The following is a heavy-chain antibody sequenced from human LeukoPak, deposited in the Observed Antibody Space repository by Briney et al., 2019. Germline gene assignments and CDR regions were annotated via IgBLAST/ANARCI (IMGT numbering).Heavy chain of an antibody. D-gene: IGHD2-2*01. CDR1: GFTFSKYA. J-gene: IGHJ6*02. V-gene: IGHV3-30-3*01. Sequence: GRSLRLSCAASGFTFSKYAFHWVRQAPGKGLEWVATIAYDGSHKYYADSVKGRFTISRDNSKNTLYLQMNSLRAEDTAVYYCAKEIGYCSSTSCYYYYGMDVWGQGTTVTVSS. CDR2: IAYDGSHK. CDR3: AKEIGYCSSTSCYYYYGMDV.